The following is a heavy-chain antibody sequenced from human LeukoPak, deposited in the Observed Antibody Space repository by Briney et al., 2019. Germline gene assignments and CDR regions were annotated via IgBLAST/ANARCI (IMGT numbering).Heavy chain of an antibody. CDR1: GFTFSSYA. Sequence: PGGSLRLSCAASGFTFSSYAMSWVRQAPGKGLEWVSAISGSGGSTYYADSVKGRFTISRDNSKNTLYLQMNSLRAEDTAVYYCAKDRSSGWYFGDDAFDIWGQGTMVTVSS. CDR3: AKDRSSGWYFGDDAFDI. CDR2: ISGSGGST. D-gene: IGHD6-19*01. V-gene: IGHV3-23*01. J-gene: IGHJ3*02.